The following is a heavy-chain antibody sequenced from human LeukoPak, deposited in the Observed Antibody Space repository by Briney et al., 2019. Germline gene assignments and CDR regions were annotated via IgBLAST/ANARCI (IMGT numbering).Heavy chain of an antibody. J-gene: IGHJ4*02. CDR2: ISSDETNR. Sequence: GRSLRLSCAASIFTFSSYGMHWVRQAPGKGLEWVAFISSDETNRYYADSVKGRFIISRDNSKNTLYLQMNSLRPDDTAVYYCARGNLPIVVVPAAVWGQGTLVTVSS. CDR3: ARGNLPIVVVPAAV. V-gene: IGHV3-30*03. CDR1: IFTFSSYG. D-gene: IGHD2-2*01.